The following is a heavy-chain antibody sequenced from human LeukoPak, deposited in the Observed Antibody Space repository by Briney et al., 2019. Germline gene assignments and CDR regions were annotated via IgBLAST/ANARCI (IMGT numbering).Heavy chain of an antibody. CDR1: GFTFSSYG. Sequence: GGSLRLSCAASGFTFSSYGMHWVRQAPGKGLEWVAFIRYDGSNKYYADSVKGRFTISRDNSKNTLYLQMNSLRAEDTAVYNCAKDGYYDFWSGYYTGFDFWGQGTLVTVSS. CDR3: AKDGYYDFWSGYYTGFDF. D-gene: IGHD3-3*01. CDR2: IRYDGSNK. V-gene: IGHV3-30*02. J-gene: IGHJ4*02.